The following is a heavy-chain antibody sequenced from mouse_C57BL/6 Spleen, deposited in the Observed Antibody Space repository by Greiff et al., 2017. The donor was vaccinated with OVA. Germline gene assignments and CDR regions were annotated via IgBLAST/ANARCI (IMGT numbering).Heavy chain of an antibody. D-gene: IGHD2-10*01. CDR1: GFTFSDYG. J-gene: IGHJ4*01. CDR3: ARPYYGNYVYFYAMDY. V-gene: IGHV5-17*01. CDR2: ISSGSSTI. Sequence: EVKVVESGGGLVKPGGSLKLSCAASGFTFSDYGMHWVRQAPEKGLEWVAYISSGSSTIYYADTVKGRFTISRDNAKNTLFLQMTSLRSEDTAMYYCARPYYGNYVYFYAMDYWGQGTSVTVSS.